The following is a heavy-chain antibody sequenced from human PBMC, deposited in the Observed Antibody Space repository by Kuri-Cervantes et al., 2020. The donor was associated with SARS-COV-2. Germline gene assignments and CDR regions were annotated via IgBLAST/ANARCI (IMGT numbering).Heavy chain of an antibody. CDR3: ARLSRRYCSSTSCTPYYFDY. Sequence: SETLSLTCTVSGDFISNYFWTWIRQPPGKGLEWIGYFSYGASTDYNPSLKSRVTISVDTSKNQFSLKLSSVTAADTAVYYCARLSRRYCSSTSCTPYYFDYWGQGTLVTVSS. D-gene: IGHD2-2*01. J-gene: IGHJ4*02. CDR1: GDFISNYF. V-gene: IGHV4-59*08. CDR2: FSYGAST.